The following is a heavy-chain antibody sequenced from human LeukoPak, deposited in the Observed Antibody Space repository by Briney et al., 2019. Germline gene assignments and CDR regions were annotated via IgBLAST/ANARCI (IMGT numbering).Heavy chain of an antibody. CDR1: VYSFIAYY. D-gene: IGHD3-10*01. CDR3: AIAIGEWYRSVSSWIF. V-gene: IGHV1-2*02. CDR2: VNPHSGGT. J-gene: IGHJ4*02. Sequence: ASAKLSCTASVYSFIAYYINWVARAPGQGLEWMGWVNPHSGGTKFAQKFQGRVTMTRDTYINTAYMEVSSLRSDDTAVYYCAIAIGEWYRSVSSWIFWGQGTLVTVAS.